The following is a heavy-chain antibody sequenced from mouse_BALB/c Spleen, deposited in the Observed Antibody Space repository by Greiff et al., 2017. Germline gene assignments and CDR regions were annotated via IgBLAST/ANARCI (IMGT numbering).Heavy chain of an antibody. CDR2: INPGSGGT. CDR3: ARGIAMDY. Sequence: QVQLQQSGAELVRPGPSVKVSCTASGYAFTNYLIEWVKQRPGQGLEWIGVINPGSGGTNYNEKFKGKATLTADKSSSTAYMQLSSLTSDDSAVYFCARGIAMDYWGQETSVTVSS. CDR1: GYAFTNYL. J-gene: IGHJ4*01. V-gene: IGHV1-54*01.